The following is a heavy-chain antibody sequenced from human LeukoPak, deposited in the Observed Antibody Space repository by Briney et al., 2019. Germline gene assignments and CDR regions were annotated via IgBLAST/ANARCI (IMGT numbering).Heavy chain of an antibody. Sequence: SETLSLTCTVSSGSISIYSWSWIRQPPGKGLEWIGYIYSTGNTNYNPSLKSRVTISVDTSKNQFSLKVSSVTAADTAVYYCASEAGGFDYWGQGTLVTVSS. V-gene: IGHV4-59*12. CDR2: IYSTGNT. CDR3: ASEAGGFDY. D-gene: IGHD3-10*01. J-gene: IGHJ4*02. CDR1: SGSISIYS.